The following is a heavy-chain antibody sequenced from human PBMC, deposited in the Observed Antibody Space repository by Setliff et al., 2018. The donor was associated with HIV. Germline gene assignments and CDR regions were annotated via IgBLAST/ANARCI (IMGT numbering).Heavy chain of an antibody. V-gene: IGHV1-2*02. CDR3: ALQYDDTSGYYNN. D-gene: IGHD3-22*01. CDR1: GYTFTGYY. CDR2: INPKNGGT. J-gene: IGHJ4*02. Sequence: ASVKVSCKASGYTFTGYYMHWVRQAPRQGLEWMAWINPKNGGTNYAQQFQGRVTVTRGTSITTAYMELSRLTSDDTAVYYCALQYDDTSGYYNNWGQGTLVTVSS.